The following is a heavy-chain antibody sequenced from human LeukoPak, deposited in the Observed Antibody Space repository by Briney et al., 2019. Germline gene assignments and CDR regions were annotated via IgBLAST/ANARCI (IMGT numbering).Heavy chain of an antibody. CDR1: GFTFSSYD. CDR3: AKDATPRRIEYFQH. J-gene: IGHJ1*01. V-gene: IGHV3-30*02. Sequence: GGSLRLSCAASGFTFSSYDMHWVRQAPGKGLEWVAFIRYDGSNKYYADSVKGRFTTSRDNSKNTLYLQMNSLRAEDTAVYYCAKDATPRRIEYFQHWGQGTLVTVSS. CDR2: IRYDGSNK. D-gene: IGHD2-2*01.